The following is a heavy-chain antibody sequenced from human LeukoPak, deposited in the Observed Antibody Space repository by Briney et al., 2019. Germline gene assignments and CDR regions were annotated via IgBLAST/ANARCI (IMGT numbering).Heavy chain of an antibody. CDR2: ISYDGNNK. J-gene: IGHJ4*02. Sequence: PGRSLRLSCAASGFTFSTYAMRWVRQAPGKGLEWVALISYDGNNKYYADSVKGRFSISRDNSKNTLFLQMNSLRVDDTAVYYCAGSIGYCSNGVCAEGLHYWGQGTLVTVSS. CDR3: AGSIGYCSNGVCAEGLHY. CDR1: GFTFSTYA. D-gene: IGHD2-8*01. V-gene: IGHV3-30*01.